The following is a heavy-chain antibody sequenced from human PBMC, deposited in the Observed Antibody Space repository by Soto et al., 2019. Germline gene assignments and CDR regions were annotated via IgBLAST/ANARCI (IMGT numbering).Heavy chain of an antibody. CDR2: ISSSSRTI. Sequence: EVQLVESGGGLIQPGGSLRLSCEASGFSFSDSGMNWICRTPGKGLEWISYISSSSRTIYYAASVEGRFTISRDNVANSVVLQINSLRGEDTGVYYCARTRMEWALYFDNWGLGTLVTVSS. J-gene: IGHJ4*02. CDR3: ARTRMEWALYFDN. CDR1: GFSFSDSG. V-gene: IGHV3-48*01. D-gene: IGHD3-3*01.